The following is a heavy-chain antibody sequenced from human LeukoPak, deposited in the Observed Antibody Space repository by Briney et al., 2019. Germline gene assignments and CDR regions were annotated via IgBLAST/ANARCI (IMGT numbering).Heavy chain of an antibody. D-gene: IGHD3-3*01. J-gene: IGHJ4*02. CDR2: VHLDGTT. CDR1: VGSVASTNW. Sequence: PSGTLPLTCGVSVGSVASTNWWTWVRQPPGKGLEWIGEVHLDGTTNYYPSLKSRLTMSVDLSENHNSLTLTSVTAADTAVYYCAREGGFYRPLDYSGQGTLVTVSS. CDR3: AREGGFYRPLDY. V-gene: IGHV4-4*02.